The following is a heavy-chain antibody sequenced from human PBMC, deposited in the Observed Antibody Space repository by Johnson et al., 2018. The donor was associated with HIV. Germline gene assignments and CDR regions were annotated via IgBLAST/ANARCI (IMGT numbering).Heavy chain of an antibody. CDR1: GFTFSSYG. J-gene: IGHJ3*02. CDR2: INQDGSEK. CDR3: VRGRDATGDGGAFDI. V-gene: IGHV3-7*01. D-gene: IGHD7-27*01. Sequence: VQLVESGGGVVQPGGSLRLSCAASGFTFSSYGMHWVRQAPGKGLEWVANINQDGSEKYDLDSEKGRFTISRDNAENSLYLQMNSLRVDDTAMYYCVRGRDATGDGGAFDIWGQGTKVTVSS.